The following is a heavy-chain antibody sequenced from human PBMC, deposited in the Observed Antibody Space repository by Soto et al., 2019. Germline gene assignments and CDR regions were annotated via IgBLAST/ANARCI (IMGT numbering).Heavy chain of an antibody. Sequence: QVQLVQSGAEVKKPGASVKVSCKASGYTFTTYGISWVRQAPGQGLEWMGWISAYSGSTKFAQKLQGRVTMTTDTSTTKDYMEMRSLTSDDTAVYYCARDLTTTSSWPYYFDYWGQGTLVTVSS. CDR3: ARDLTTTSSWPYYFDY. CDR2: ISAYSGST. J-gene: IGHJ4*02. D-gene: IGHD6-13*01. CDR1: GYTFTTYG. V-gene: IGHV1-18*01.